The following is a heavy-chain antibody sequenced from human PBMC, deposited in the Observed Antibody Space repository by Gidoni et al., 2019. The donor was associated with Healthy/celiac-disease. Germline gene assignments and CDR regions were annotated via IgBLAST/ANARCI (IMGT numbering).Heavy chain of an antibody. Sequence: EVQLLESGGGLVQPGGSLRLSCAASGFTFSSYAMSWVRQAPGKGLELVSAIRCSGGSTDYADSVKGRFTISRDNSKNTLYLQMNSLRAEDTAVYYCAKDSGGITMIVVVKYYYYMDVWGKGTTVTVSS. CDR3: AKDSGGITMIVVVKYYYYMDV. CDR1: GFTFSSYA. CDR2: IRCSGGST. D-gene: IGHD3-22*01. J-gene: IGHJ6*03. V-gene: IGHV3-23*01.